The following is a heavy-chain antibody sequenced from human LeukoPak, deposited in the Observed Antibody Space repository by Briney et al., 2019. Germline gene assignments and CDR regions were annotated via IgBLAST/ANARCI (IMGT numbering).Heavy chain of an antibody. CDR1: GFTFSSYA. D-gene: IGHD2-21*02. Sequence: GGSLRLSCAASGFTFSSYAMSWVRQAPGKGLEWVSAISGSGGSTYYADSVKGRFTISRDNSKNTLYLQMNSLRAEDTAVYYCAKDGLLAYCGGDCYKGPPYFFDYWGQGTLVTVSS. V-gene: IGHV3-23*01. CDR2: ISGSGGST. J-gene: IGHJ4*02. CDR3: AKDGLLAYCGGDCYKGPPYFFDY.